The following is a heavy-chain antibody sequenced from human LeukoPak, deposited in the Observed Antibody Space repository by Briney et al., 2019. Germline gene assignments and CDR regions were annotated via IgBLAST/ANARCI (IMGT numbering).Heavy chain of an antibody. CDR3: VRGRGSCSGGACYVDY. Sequence: GGSLRLSCAASRFTFSSYIMNWVRQAPGQGLEWLSYISNSGSTIYYADSVKGRFTISRDNAKNSLWLQMNSLRAEDTAVYYCVRGRGSCSGGACYVDYWGQGTLVSVSS. D-gene: IGHD2-15*01. CDR1: RFTFSSYI. J-gene: IGHJ4*02. V-gene: IGHV3-48*01. CDR2: ISNSGSTI.